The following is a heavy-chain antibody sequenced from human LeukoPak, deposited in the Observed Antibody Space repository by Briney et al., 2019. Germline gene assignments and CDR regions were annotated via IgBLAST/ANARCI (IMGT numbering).Heavy chain of an antibody. CDR1: GGSISSYY. Sequence: KSSETLSLTCTVSGGSISSYYWSWIRQPPGKGLEWTGYIYYSGSTNYNPSLKSRVTISVDTSKNQFSLKLSSVTAADTAVYYCARDHTNYDFWSGYYTWHWFDPWGQGTLVTVSS. CDR3: ARDHTNYDFWSGYYTWHWFDP. D-gene: IGHD3-3*01. J-gene: IGHJ5*02. CDR2: IYYSGST. V-gene: IGHV4-59*01.